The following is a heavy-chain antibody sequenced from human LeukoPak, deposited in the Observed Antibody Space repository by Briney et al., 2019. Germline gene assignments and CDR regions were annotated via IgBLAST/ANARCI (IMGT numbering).Heavy chain of an antibody. V-gene: IGHV3-66*01. CDR1: GFTVSSNY. Sequence: TGGSLRLSCAASGFTVSSNYMSWVRQAPGKGLEWVSIIYSGGRTHYADSVRGRFSISRDKSKNTLYLQMNSLRAEDTAVYFCARGNTAMSNWGQGTLVTVSS. CDR3: ARGNTAMSN. CDR2: IYSGGRT. J-gene: IGHJ4*02. D-gene: IGHD5-18*01.